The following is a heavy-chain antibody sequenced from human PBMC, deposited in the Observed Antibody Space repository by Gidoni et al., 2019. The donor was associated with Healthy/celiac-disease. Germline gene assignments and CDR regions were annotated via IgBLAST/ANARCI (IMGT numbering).Heavy chain of an antibody. CDR2: ICTDGAT. Sequence: EVQMVESGGGLVQPGGSLRLSCAAYGFTFSSDDMHWVRQATGKGLEWVSAICTDGATYYPGSVKGRFTISRENAKNSLYLQMNRLRAGDTAVYYCARGSYSSGWYYFDYWGQGTLVTVSS. CDR3: ARGSYSSGWYYFDY. V-gene: IGHV3-13*01. CDR1: GFTFSSDD. D-gene: IGHD6-19*01. J-gene: IGHJ4*02.